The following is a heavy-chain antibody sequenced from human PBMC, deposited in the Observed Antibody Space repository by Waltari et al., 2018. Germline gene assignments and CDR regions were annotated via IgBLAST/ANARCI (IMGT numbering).Heavy chain of an antibody. CDR1: GNSFTSYW. D-gene: IGHD6-6*01. CDR3: ARSIAARIFDY. V-gene: IGHV5-51*03. Sequence: EVQLMQSGAEVKKPGESLKISLKGSGNSFTSYWIGWLRQMPGKGLEWMVIIYPGDSDTRYSPSFQGQVTISADKYISTAYLQWSSLKASDTAMYYCARSIAARIFDYWGQGTLVTVSS. J-gene: IGHJ4*02. CDR2: IYPGDSDT.